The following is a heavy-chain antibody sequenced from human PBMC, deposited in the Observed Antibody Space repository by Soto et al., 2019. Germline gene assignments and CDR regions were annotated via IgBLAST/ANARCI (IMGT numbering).Heavy chain of an antibody. Sequence: PGGSLRLSCAASGFTFSSYAMHWVRQAPGKGLEWVAVISYDGSNKYYADSVKGRFTISRDNSKNTLYLQMNSLRAEDTAVYYCARVSTSCYYYGMDVWGQGTTVTVSS. CDR1: GFTFSSYA. CDR3: ARVSTSCYYYGMDV. D-gene: IGHD2-2*01. J-gene: IGHJ6*02. V-gene: IGHV3-30-3*01. CDR2: ISYDGSNK.